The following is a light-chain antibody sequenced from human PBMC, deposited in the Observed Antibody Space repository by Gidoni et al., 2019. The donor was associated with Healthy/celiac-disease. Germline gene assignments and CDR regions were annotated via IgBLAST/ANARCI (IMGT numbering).Light chain of an antibody. CDR2: GAS. CDR1: QSVSSSY. J-gene: IGKJ1*01. V-gene: IGKV3-20*01. CDR3: QQYGSSLWT. Sequence: ELVLTQSPGTLSLSQGERATLSCRASQSVSSSYLAWYHQKPGQAPRLLIYGASSRATGIPDRFSGSGSGTDFTLTISRLEPEDFAVYYCQQYGSSLWTFGQGPKVEIK.